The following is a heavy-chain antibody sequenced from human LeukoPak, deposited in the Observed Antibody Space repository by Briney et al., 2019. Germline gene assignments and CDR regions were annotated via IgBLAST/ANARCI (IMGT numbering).Heavy chain of an antibody. CDR3: LRDLNWSLDQ. D-gene: IGHD1-20*01. CDR1: GFTFSNYM. Sequence: GGSLRLSCAASGFTFSNYMMHWVRQAPGKGLVWVSRIKSDGITITYADSVKGRFTISRDNAKNTPYLQMNSLRAEDTAVYYCLRDLNWSLDQWGQGTLVTVSS. CDR2: IKSDGITI. V-gene: IGHV3-74*01. J-gene: IGHJ4*02.